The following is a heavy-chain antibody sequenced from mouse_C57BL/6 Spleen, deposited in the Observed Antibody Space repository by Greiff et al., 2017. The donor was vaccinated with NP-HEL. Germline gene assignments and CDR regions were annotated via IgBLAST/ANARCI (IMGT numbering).Heavy chain of an antibody. J-gene: IGHJ3*01. CDR3: ARERITTVVAPFAY. CDR1: GFNIKNTY. V-gene: IGHV14-3*01. D-gene: IGHD1-1*01. CDR2: IDPANGNT. Sequence: VQLKESVAELVRPGASVKLSCTASGFNIKNTYMHWVKQRPEQGLEWIGRIDPANGNTKYAPKFQGKATITADTSSNTAYLQLSSLTSEDTAIYYGARERITTVVAPFAYWGQGTLVTVSA.